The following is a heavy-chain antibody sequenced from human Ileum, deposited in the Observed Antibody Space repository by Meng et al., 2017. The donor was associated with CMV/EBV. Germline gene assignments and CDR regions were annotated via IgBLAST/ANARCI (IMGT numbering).Heavy chain of an antibody. J-gene: IGHJ6*02. D-gene: IGHD6-6*01. CDR2: INPNSGGT. CDR3: ARDSADSSSSRYYYYGMDV. CDR1: GYTFTGYY. V-gene: IGHV1-2*02. Sequence: ASVKVSCKASGYTFTGYYMHWVRQAPGQGLEWMGWINPNSGGTNYAQKFQGRVTMTRDTSISTAYMELSRLRSDDTAVYYCARDSADSSSSRYYYYGMDVWGQGTTVTVSS.